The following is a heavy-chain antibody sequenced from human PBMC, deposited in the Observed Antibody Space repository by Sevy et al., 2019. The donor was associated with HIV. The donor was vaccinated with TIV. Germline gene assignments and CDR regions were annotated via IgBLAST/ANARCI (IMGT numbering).Heavy chain of an antibody. CDR3: VKEGGGEGGDH. V-gene: IGHV3-30*02. CDR1: GFSYSTYG. CDR2: IQYDGSNK. D-gene: IGHD2-21*01. J-gene: IGHJ4*02. Sequence: GGSLRLSCAASGFSYSTYGMHWVRQAPGKGLEGGAYIQYDGSNKDNADSVKGRFTISRDNSKNTLDLQMNSLRVEDTAVYYCVKEGGGEGGDHWGQGTLVTVSS.